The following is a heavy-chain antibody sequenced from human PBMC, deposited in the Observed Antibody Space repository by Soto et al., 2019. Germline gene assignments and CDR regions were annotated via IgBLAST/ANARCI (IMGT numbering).Heavy chain of an antibody. CDR3: ARGRRTCTEKTCYHDFAF. D-gene: IGHD2-8*02. J-gene: IGHJ4*02. V-gene: IGHV1-3*01. Sequence: QVHLVPSGAEVKTPGASVTISCKASGYTFSDYGIHWIRQAPGQRPEWLGWILCLNDRKEYSQKFQGRISLTRDTSASTAYMGLSRLRSEETAVYYCARGRRTCTEKTCYHDFAFWGQGS. CDR2: ILCLNDRK. CDR1: GYTFSDYG.